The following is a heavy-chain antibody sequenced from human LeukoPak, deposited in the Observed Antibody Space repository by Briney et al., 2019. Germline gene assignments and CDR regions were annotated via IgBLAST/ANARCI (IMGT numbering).Heavy chain of an antibody. CDR2: IDAGNGNT. V-gene: IGHV1-3*01. J-gene: IGHJ4*02. CDR3: ARAGGGYGGHFDY. CDR1: GYTFTSYA. Sequence: ASVKVSCEASGYTFTSYAIHWVREAPGQRREWVGWIDAGNGNTEYSQKFQGRVTSTRDTSASTAYMELSSLRSEDTAVYYCARAGGGYGGHFDYWGQGTLVTVSS. D-gene: IGHD4-23*01.